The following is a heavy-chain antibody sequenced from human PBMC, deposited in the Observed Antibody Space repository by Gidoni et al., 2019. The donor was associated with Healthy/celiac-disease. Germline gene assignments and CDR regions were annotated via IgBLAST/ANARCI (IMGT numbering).Heavy chain of an antibody. J-gene: IGHJ4*02. V-gene: IGHV3-30*18. D-gene: IGHD2-8*01. Sequence: QVQLVESGGGVVQPGRSLRLSCAASGFPFSSYGMHWVRQAPGKGLEWVAVISYDGSNKYYADSVKGRFTISRDNSKDTLYLQMNSLRAEDTAVYYCAKDGRPEGVYYFDYWGQGTLVTVSS. CDR3: AKDGRPEGVYYFDY. CDR1: GFPFSSYG. CDR2: ISYDGSNK.